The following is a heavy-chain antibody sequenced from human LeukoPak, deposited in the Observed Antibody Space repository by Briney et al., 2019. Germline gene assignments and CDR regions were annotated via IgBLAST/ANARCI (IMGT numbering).Heavy chain of an antibody. V-gene: IGHV4-59*01. Sequence: SETLSLTCTVCGGSINSYDWSWIRQPPGEGLEWIGYIYYSGSTNYNLSLKSRVTISVDTSKNQFYLKLSSVTAADTAVYYCARDKMRYSYGRFRLGKGGWFDPWGQGTLVTVSS. CDR3: ARDKMRYSYGRFRLGKGGWFDP. J-gene: IGHJ5*02. D-gene: IGHD5-18*01. CDR2: IYYSGST. CDR1: GGSINSYD.